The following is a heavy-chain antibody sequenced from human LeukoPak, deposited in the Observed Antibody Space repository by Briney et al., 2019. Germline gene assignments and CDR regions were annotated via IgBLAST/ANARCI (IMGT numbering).Heavy chain of an antibody. CDR3: AGQRYTFGGVIASFSY. V-gene: IGHV4-38-2*02. J-gene: IGHJ4*02. D-gene: IGHD3-16*02. CDR2: IYHSGST. Sequence: SETLSLTCTVSGYSISSGYYWGWIRQPPGKGLEWIGSIYHSGSTYYNPSLKSRVTISVDTSKNQFSLKLSSVTAADTAVYYCAGQRYTFGGVIASFSYWGQGTLVTVSS. CDR1: GYSISSGYY.